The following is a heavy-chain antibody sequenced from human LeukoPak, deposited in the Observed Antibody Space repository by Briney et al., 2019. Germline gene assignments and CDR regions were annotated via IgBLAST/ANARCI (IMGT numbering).Heavy chain of an antibody. CDR2: ITISSTSM. CDR3: ARTYYDILTGYNPYFDN. Sequence: TWGSLSLSCAASGVTFTTYSMNWVRQAPAQGLELVSSITISSTSMYYAESVKGRFTISRDNAKNSLYLQMNSLRAEDTAVYYCARTYYDILTGYNPYFDNWGQGTLVTVSS. CDR1: GVTFTTYS. V-gene: IGHV3-21*01. D-gene: IGHD3-9*01. J-gene: IGHJ4*02.